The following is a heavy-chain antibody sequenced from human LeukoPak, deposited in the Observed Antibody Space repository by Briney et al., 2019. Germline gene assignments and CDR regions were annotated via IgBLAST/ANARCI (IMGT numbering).Heavy chain of an antibody. CDR1: GYTFSSYA. D-gene: IGHD5-12*01. CDR3: ARGSSATWIDNWFDP. J-gene: IGHJ5*02. CDR2: ITSNGGST. Sequence: GGSLRLSCAASGYTFSSYAMHWVRQAPGKGLEYVSAITSNGGSTFYANSVKGRFTISRDNSKNTLYLQMGSLRAEDMAVYYCARGSSATWIDNWFDPWGQGTLVTVSS. V-gene: IGHV3-64*01.